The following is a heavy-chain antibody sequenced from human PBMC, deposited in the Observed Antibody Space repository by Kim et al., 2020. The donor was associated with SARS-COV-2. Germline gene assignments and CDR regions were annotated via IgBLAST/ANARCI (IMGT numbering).Heavy chain of an antibody. CDR1: GFTFSSYS. CDR2: IWYDGSNK. D-gene: IGHD2-8*01. V-gene: IGHV3-33*08. J-gene: IGHJ4*02. Sequence: GGSLRLSCAASGFTFSSYSMNWVRQAPGKGLEWVAVIWYDGSNKYYADSVKGRFTISRDNSKNTLYLQMNSLRAEDTAVYYCARDAGLKMASDYWGQGTL. CDR3: ARDAGLKMASDY.